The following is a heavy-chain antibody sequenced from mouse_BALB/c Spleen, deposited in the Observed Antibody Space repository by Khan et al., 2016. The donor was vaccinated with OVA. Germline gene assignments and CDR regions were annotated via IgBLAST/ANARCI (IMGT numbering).Heavy chain of an antibody. V-gene: IGHV5-6*01. CDR1: GFTFSTYG. D-gene: IGHD1-1*01. CDR2: VSTGGGYT. Sequence: EVELVESGGDLVKPGGSLKLSCAASGFTFSTYGMSWVRQTPDKRLEWVATVSTGGGYTSYPDSVKGRFTISRDNAKNTLYLQMSSLKSEDTASFYCARLAYYYDSEGFAYWGQGTLVTVSA. J-gene: IGHJ3*01. CDR3: ARLAYYYDSEGFAY.